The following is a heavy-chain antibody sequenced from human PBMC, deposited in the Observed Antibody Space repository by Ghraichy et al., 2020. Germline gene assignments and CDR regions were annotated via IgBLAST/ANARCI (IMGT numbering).Heavy chain of an antibody. V-gene: IGHV4-59*01. CDR1: GGSISTYD. CDR3: ARDGGGPAAGAIFDY. D-gene: IGHD6-13*01. Sequence: LTCIVSGGSISTYDWGWIRQPPGKGLEWIGYVSYSGTTNYNPSLKSRVTMSVDTSKKQFSLKLTSVTAADTAVYYCARDGGGPAAGAIFDYWGQGALVTVSS. J-gene: IGHJ4*02. CDR2: VSYSGTT.